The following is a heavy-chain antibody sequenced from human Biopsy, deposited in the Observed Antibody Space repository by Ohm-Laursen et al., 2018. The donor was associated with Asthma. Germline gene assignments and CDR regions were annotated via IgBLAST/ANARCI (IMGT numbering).Heavy chain of an antibody. CDR1: GFTFGDYW. J-gene: IGHJ4*02. D-gene: IGHD6-19*01. CDR2: IKHDGSEK. V-gene: IGHV3-7*01. Sequence: GSLRLSCAASGFTFGDYWMSWVRQVPGKGLEWVANIKHDGSEKNHVDSLKGRFTISRDTAKNSLYLQMNSLRAEDTAVYYCARESSVAGSSDFDYWGQGTLVTVSS. CDR3: ARESSVAGSSDFDY.